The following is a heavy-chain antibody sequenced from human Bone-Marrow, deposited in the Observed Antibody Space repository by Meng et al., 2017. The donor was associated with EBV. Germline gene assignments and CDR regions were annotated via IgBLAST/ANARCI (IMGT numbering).Heavy chain of an antibody. V-gene: IGHV3-23*01. D-gene: IGHD5-18*01. J-gene: IGHJ4*02. CDR1: GFTFSSYA. CDR3: AKDQERGPYSYGRGW. CDR2: ISGSGGST. Sequence: EVQLLESXGGLVQPGGSLRLSCAASGFTFSSYAMSWVRQAPGKGLEWVSAISGSGGSTYYADSVKGRFTISRDNSKNTLYLQMNSLRAEDTAVYYCAKDQERGPYSYGRGWWGQGTLVNVSS.